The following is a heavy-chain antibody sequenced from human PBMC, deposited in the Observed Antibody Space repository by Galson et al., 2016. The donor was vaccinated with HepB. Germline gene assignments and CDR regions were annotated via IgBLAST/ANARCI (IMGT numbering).Heavy chain of an antibody. CDR2: IYYVGNT. Sequence: TLSLTCTVSGGSISSTSHYWGWIRQPPGKGLEWIGTIYYVGNTYYNPSLKSRVTISVDTSKKQFSLNLSSVTAADTAVYYCARDSEPGKYGSGSGSFDYWGQGTLVTVSS. D-gene: IGHD3-10*01. CDR3: ARDSEPGKYGSGSGSFDY. J-gene: IGHJ4*02. V-gene: IGHV4-39*07. CDR1: GGSISSTSHY.